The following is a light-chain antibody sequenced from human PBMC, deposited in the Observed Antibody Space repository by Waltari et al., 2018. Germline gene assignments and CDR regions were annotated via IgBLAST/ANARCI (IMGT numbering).Light chain of an antibody. J-gene: IGLJ1*01. V-gene: IGLV2-11*01. CDR1: SSAVGAYDY. CDR2: DVN. Sequence: QSALIQPRAVSRSPGQSVIISCTGASSAVGAYDYASWYQPHPGKAPTLIIYDVNNPPPGVPDRFSGSKSGNTASLTISGLQAEDEADYYCCSYAGNYANYVFGTGTKLT. CDR3: CSYAGNYANYV.